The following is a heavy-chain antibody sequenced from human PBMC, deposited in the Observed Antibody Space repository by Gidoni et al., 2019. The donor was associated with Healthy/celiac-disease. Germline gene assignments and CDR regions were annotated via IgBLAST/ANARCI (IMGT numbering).Heavy chain of an antibody. CDR2: ISSSSSYI. Sequence: EVQLVESGGGLVKPGGSLRLCCAASGFNFSSYSMNWVRQAPGRGLEWVSSISSSSSYIYYADSVKGRFTISRDNAKNSLYLQMNSLRAEDTAVYYCARLAITMVRGVPGGPIDYWGQGTLVTVSS. J-gene: IGHJ4*02. V-gene: IGHV3-21*01. CDR3: ARLAITMVRGVPGGPIDY. CDR1: GFNFSSYS. D-gene: IGHD3-10*01.